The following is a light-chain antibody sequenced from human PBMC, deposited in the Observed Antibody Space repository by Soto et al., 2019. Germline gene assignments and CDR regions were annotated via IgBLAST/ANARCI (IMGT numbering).Light chain of an antibody. J-gene: IGLJ2*01. CDR1: SSDVGNYNY. V-gene: IGLV2-14*03. CDR3: RSYTNSRFV. CDR2: GVS. Sequence: QSALTQPASVSGSPGQSITISCTGTSSDVGNYNYVSWYQQHPGRAPKLMIYGVSNRPSGVSNRFSGSKSGNTASLTISGLQAEDEADYYCRSYTNSRFVFGGGTQLTVL.